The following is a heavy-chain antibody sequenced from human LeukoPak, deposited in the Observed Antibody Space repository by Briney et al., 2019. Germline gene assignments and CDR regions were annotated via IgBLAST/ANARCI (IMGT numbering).Heavy chain of an antibody. V-gene: IGHV3-23*01. J-gene: IGHJ5*02. Sequence: QPGGSLRLSCAASGFTFSSYAMSWVPQGPGKGLEWVSTISGSGGNTYYPDSVKGRFTISRDNSKNTLYLQMNSLRAEDTAVYYCAKGDIVVVVGWFDPWGQGTLVTVSS. CDR3: AKGDIVVVVGWFDP. CDR2: ISGSGGNT. D-gene: IGHD2-15*01. CDR1: GFTFSSYA.